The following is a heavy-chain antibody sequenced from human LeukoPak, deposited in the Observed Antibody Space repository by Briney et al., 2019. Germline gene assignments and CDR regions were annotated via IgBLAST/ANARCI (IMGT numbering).Heavy chain of an antibody. Sequence: PGGSLRLSCAASGFTFSSYGMNWVRQAPGKGLEWVSATSGSGSSPNYSVSVKGRFTISRDNYKNTLYLQMNSLRAEDTAVYYCAKTTGGNAYDYIDYWGQGTLVTVSS. CDR2: TSGSGSSP. CDR1: GFTFSSYG. CDR3: AKTTGGNAYDYIDY. D-gene: IGHD5-12*01. J-gene: IGHJ4*02. V-gene: IGHV3-23*01.